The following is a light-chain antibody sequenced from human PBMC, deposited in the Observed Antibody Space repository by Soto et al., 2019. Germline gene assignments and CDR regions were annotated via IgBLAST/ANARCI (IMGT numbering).Light chain of an antibody. CDR1: QSVSSN. CDR3: QQYNNWPPVT. CDR2: GAS. V-gene: IGKV3-15*01. J-gene: IGKJ3*01. Sequence: TQSPGTLSSSPGERATLSCRASQSVSSNLAWYQQRPGQAPRLLIYGASTRATGIPARFSGSGSGTEYTLTISSLQSEDFAVYYCQQYNNWPPVTFGPGTKVDIK.